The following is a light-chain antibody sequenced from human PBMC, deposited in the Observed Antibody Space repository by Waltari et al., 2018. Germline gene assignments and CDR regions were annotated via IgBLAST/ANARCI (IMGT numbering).Light chain of an antibody. V-gene: IGLV2-14*01. Sequence: QSALTQPASVSGSPGQSIPISCTGSSSDVGGYNSVSWYQHHPGKVPKLMIYGVSNRPSGVSNRFSGSKSGNTASLTISGHQAEDEADYYCSSYRTSSTYVFGTGTKVTFL. CDR3: SSYRTSSTYV. CDR2: GVS. CDR1: SSDVGGYNS. J-gene: IGLJ1*01.